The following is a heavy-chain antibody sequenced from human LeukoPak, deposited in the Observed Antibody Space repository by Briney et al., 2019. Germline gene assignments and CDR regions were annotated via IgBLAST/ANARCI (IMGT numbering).Heavy chain of an antibody. CDR3: ASRGYSGYDFALYFDY. CDR2: IFHTGST. Sequence: SETLSLTCTVSGYSLTSGHFWGWIRQPPGKGLEWIGSIFHTGSTNYNPSLKSRVTISVDTSKNQFSLKLSSVTAADTAVYYCASRGYSGYDFALYFDYWGQGTLVTVSS. J-gene: IGHJ4*02. D-gene: IGHD5-12*01. V-gene: IGHV4-38-2*02. CDR1: GYSLTSGHF.